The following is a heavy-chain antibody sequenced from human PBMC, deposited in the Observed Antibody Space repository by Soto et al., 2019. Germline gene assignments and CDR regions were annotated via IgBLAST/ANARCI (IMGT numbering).Heavy chain of an antibody. CDR3: ARLASGWQYYYFDF. CDR2: INHSGST. D-gene: IGHD6-19*01. CDR1: GGSFSPDF. V-gene: IGHV4-34*01. J-gene: IGHJ2*01. Sequence: HVQLQQWGAGLRKPSETLSLTCAFYGGSFSPDFGGWIRQPPGKGLEWIGEINHSGSTNYNPSLTRRATLAVATSTNQVYLKLTSVTAADTAVYYCARLASGWQYYYFDFWGRGTPVTISS.